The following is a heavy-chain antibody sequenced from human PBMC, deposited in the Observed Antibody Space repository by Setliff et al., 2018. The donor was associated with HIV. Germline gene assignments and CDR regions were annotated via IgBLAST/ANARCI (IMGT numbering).Heavy chain of an antibody. CDR3: ARRLQFLEFLHGVGGLDV. Sequence: SETLSLTCAVSGYSISSGGYYWSWIRQPPGKGLEWIGSVYNSGITFKNPSLKSRVTISVDRSGNQFSLRLTSVTAADTAVYYCARRLQFLEFLHGVGGLDVWGQGTTVTVSS. CDR1: GYSISSGGYY. CDR2: VYNSGIT. D-gene: IGHD3-3*01. J-gene: IGHJ6*02. V-gene: IGHV4-39*07.